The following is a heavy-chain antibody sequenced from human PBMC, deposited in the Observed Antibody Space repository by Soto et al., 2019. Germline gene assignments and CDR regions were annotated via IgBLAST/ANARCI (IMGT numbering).Heavy chain of an antibody. J-gene: IGHJ4*02. Sequence: QVQLLQSGPEVKKPGASVRVSCKTSGYSFHNFGLIWVRQAPGQGPEWMGWISGQIAKTNYAQKFQGRLSMTTDTSTSTAYMELSSLRSNDTAIYYCARGPPSGSFSLTPRYWGQGTLVTVSA. V-gene: IGHV1-18*04. CDR1: GYSFHNFG. D-gene: IGHD1-26*01. CDR3: ARGPPSGSFSLTPRY. CDR2: ISGQIAKT.